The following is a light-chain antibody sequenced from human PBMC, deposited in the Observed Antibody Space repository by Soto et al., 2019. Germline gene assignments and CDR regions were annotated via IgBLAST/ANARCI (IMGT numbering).Light chain of an antibody. CDR3: CSYTTSNTRQIV. CDR2: DVS. CDR1: SSEVDGYNY. V-gene: IGLV2-14*03. J-gene: IGLJ1*01. Sequence: QSVLTQPASVSGSPGQSITISCTGTSSEVDGYNYVSWYQQHPGKAPKFMIYDVSSRPSGVSNRFSGSKSGNTASLTISGLQAEDEADYYCCSYTTSNTRQIVFGTGTKVTVL.